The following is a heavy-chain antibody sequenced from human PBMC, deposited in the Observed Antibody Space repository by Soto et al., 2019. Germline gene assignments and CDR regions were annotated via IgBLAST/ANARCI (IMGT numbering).Heavy chain of an antibody. V-gene: IGHV4-59*01. Sequence: SETLSLTCTVSGGSISSNYWTWIRQPPGKGLEWIGYVYNSESTNYNPSLKSRVTISEDTSKNQFSLRVNSVTAADTAVYYCARYRRTAAAGYTLDFWGQGILVTVSS. CDR3: ARYRRTAAAGYTLDF. CDR1: GGSISSNY. D-gene: IGHD6-13*01. CDR2: VYNSEST. J-gene: IGHJ4*02.